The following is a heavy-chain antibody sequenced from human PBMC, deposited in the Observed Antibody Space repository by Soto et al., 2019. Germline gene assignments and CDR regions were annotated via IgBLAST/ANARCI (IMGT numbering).Heavy chain of an antibody. CDR3: TSGSHYVPGVGPTPFYFVY. D-gene: IGHD1-26*01. CDR2: IYYSGDT. J-gene: IGHJ4*02. CDR1: GGSISHSY. V-gene: IGHV4-59*01. Sequence: QVQLQESGPGLVKPSETLSLTCTVSGGSISHSYWTWIRQPPGKGLEWLVRIYYSGDTNYNHSLKDRVALSIDTSKDQFSLELTYVTAAATVVYYCTSGSHYVPGVGPTPFYFVYWCQVALVTVYS.